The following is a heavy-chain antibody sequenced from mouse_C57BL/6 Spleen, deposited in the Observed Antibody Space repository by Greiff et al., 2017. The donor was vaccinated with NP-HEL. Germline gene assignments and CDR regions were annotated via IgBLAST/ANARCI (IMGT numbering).Heavy chain of an antibody. CDR3: ARKEAQALYAMDY. CDR1: GFSLTSYG. J-gene: IGHJ4*01. CDR2: IWSGGST. D-gene: IGHD3-2*02. V-gene: IGHV2-2*01. Sequence: VQLQQSGPGLVQPSQSLSITCTVSGFSLTSYGVHWVRQSPGKGLEWLGVIWSGGSTDYNAAFISRLSISKDNSKSQVFFKMNSLQADDTAIYYCARKEAQALYAMDYWGQGTSVTVSS.